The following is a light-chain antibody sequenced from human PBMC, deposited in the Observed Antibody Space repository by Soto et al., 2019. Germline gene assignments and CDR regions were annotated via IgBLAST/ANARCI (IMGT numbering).Light chain of an antibody. CDR1: QSVSSN. Sequence: EIVMTQSPATLSVSPGERATITCRASQSVSSNLAWYQQKPGQAPRLLIYGASTRANGIPDRFSGSGSGTEFSLTISSLQSENFAVYYCQKYNIWPPAFTFGPGTKVEIK. J-gene: IGKJ3*01. CDR3: QKYNIWPPAFT. CDR2: GAS. V-gene: IGKV3-15*01.